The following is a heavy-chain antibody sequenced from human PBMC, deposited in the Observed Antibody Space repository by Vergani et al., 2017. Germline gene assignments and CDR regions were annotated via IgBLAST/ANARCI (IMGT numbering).Heavy chain of an antibody. CDR2: ISSSGSTI. V-gene: IGHV3-48*03. J-gene: IGHJ4*02. CDR3: ARENSEVGSLLPPYFDY. Sequence: EVQLLESGGGLVQPGGSLRLSCAASGFTFSSYEMNWVRQAPGKGLEWVSYISSSGSTIYYADSVKGRFTISRDNAKNSLYLQMNSLRAEDTAVYYCARENSEVGSLLPPYFDYWGQGTLVTVSS. D-gene: IGHD1-26*01. CDR1: GFTFSSYE.